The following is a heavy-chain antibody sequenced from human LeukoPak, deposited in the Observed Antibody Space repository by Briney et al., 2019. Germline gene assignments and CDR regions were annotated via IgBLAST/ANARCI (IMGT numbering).Heavy chain of an antibody. CDR3: ARSGDSKWFDP. Sequence: GASVKVSCKASGYIFTTQGIAWVRQAPGQGLEWMGWINPYDGYTNYAQRLQARVTMTTDTSTNTAYMELRSLRSDDTAVYYCARSGDSKWFDPWGQGTLVTVSS. CDR2: INPYDGYT. D-gene: IGHD3-22*01. CDR1: GYIFTTQG. V-gene: IGHV1-18*01. J-gene: IGHJ5*02.